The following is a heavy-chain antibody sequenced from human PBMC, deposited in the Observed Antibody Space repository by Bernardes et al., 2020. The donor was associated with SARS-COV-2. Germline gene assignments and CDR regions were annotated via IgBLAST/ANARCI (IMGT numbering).Heavy chain of an antibody. V-gene: IGHV1-18*01. CDR2: ISVYDGKT. J-gene: IGHJ4*02. CDR3: ASAPYYNDKNGHQSFIDY. Sequence: ASVKVSCKASGYHFNNYGFSWVRQAPGQGLEWMGWISVYDGKTSYGQKFQGRLTMTTDTSTSTGYMELRSLRSDDTALSYCASAPYYNDKNGHQSFIDYWGQGTLVTVSS. CDR1: GYHFNNYG. D-gene: IGHD3-10*01.